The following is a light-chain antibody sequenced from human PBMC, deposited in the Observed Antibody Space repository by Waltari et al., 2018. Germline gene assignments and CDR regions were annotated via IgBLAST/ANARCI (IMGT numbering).Light chain of an antibody. CDR1: QYVSTY. J-gene: IGKJ2*01. V-gene: IGKV1-39*01. CDR2: AAS. Sequence: DIQMTQSPSSLSASVGDRVIITCRASQYVSTYLNWYQLKPGKAPELLIYAASTLQAGVPSRFSGSGSRIDFTLTISSLQPEDFATYYCEQTYDTPPTFGQGTRLEIK. CDR3: EQTYDTPPT.